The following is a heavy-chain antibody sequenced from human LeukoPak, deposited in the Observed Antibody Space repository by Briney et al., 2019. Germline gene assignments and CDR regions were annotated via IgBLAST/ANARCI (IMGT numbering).Heavy chain of an antibody. CDR1: GFTVSSNY. D-gene: IGHD6-6*01. V-gene: IGHV3-66*02. CDR3: ARGLRSIAARRSYYYYYMDV. Sequence: GGSLRLSCAASGFTVSSNYMGWVRQAPGKGLEWVSVIYSGGSTYYADSVKGRFTISRDNSKNTLYLQMNSLRAEDTAVYYCARGLRSIAARRSYYYYYMDVWGKGTTVTVSS. J-gene: IGHJ6*03. CDR2: IYSGGST.